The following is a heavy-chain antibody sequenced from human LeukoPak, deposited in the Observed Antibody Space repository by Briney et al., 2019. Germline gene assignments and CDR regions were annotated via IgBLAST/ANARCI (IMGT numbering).Heavy chain of an antibody. Sequence: KSGGSLRLSCAASGFNFNIYGMNWVRQAPGKGLEWVSSISSESTNIYYTDSVKGRFTIARDNAKNSLYLQMNSLIPEDTAVYYCSRDGSGSGDVWGQGTLVTVS. CDR1: GFNFNIYG. CDR3: SRDGSGSGDV. D-gene: IGHD2-21*02. J-gene: IGHJ4*02. CDR2: ISSESTNI. V-gene: IGHV3-21*01.